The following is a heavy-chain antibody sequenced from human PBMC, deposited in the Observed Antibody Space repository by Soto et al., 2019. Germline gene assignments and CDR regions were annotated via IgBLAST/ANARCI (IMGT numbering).Heavy chain of an antibody. CDR3: ARGYCSSTGCTHYFDY. D-gene: IGHD2-2*01. CDR1: GYTFTGNY. Sequence: WXSVKVSFKTSGYTFTGNYMHWVRQAPGQGLEWMALINPTNGGTNYAQKFQGRVTMTWDTSISTAYMELSRLTSDDTAMYYCARGYCSSTGCTHYFDYWGQGTLVTVSS. CDR2: INPTNGGT. V-gene: IGHV1-2*02. J-gene: IGHJ4*02.